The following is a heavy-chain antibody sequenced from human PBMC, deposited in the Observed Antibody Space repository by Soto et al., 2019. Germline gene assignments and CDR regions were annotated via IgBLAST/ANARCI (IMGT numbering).Heavy chain of an antibody. CDR2: MYYFGSTNY. CDR1: GGSISSHY. CDR3: ASHKYTRRLHYYYAMDV. J-gene: IGHJ6*02. D-gene: IGHD2-21*02. V-gene: IGHV4-59*11. Sequence: SETLSLTCAVSGGSISSHYLSWIRQPPGKGLEWIGYMYYFGSTNYNYNPSLKSRVTISVDTSKNQFSLNLSSVTAADTAVYYCASHKYTRRLHYYYAMDVWGQGTTVTVSS.